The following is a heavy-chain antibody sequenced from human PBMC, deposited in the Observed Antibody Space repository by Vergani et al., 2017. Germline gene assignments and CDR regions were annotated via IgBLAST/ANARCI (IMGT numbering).Heavy chain of an antibody. D-gene: IGHD4-17*01. J-gene: IGHJ4*02. V-gene: IGHV4-59*01. Sequence: QVQLQASGPGLVKPSETLSLTCTVSGGSISSYYWSWIRQPPGKGLEWIGYIYYSGSTNYNPSLKSRVTISVDTSKNQFSLKLSSVTAADTAVYYCARVTDYGDSWYYFDYWGQGTLVTVSS. CDR3: ARVTDYGDSWYYFDY. CDR2: IYYSGST. CDR1: GGSISSYY.